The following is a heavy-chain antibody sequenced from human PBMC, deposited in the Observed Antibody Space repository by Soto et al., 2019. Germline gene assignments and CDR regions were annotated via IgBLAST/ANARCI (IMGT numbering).Heavy chain of an antibody. V-gene: IGHV4-34*01. CDR1: GGSFSGYY. Sequence: QVQLQQWGAGLLKPSETLSLTCAVYGGSFSGYYWSWIRQPPGKGLEWIGEINLSGRTNYNPSLKRRVTTSVDTSKNLFARKLSSVTAADAAVYYCASAGRGYSGYEPFDYWGQGTLVTVSS. J-gene: IGHJ4*02. CDR3: ASAGRGYSGYEPFDY. D-gene: IGHD5-12*01. CDR2: INLSGRT.